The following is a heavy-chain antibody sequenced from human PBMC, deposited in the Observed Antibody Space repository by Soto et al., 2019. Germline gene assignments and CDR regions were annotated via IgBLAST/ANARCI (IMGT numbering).Heavy chain of an antibody. Sequence: QVQLVESGGGVVQPGRSLRLSCAASGFTFSSYAMHWVRQAPGKGLEWVAVISYDGSNKYYADSVKGRFTISRDNSKNTLYLQMNSLRAEDTAVYYCAVAPRAFDIWGQGTMVTVSS. D-gene: IGHD5-12*01. V-gene: IGHV3-30-3*01. J-gene: IGHJ3*02. CDR1: GFTFSSYA. CDR2: ISYDGSNK. CDR3: AVAPRAFDI.